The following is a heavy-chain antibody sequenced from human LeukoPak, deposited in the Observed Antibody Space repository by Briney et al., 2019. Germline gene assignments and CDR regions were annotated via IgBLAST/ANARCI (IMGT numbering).Heavy chain of an antibody. CDR1: GGSISSGDYY. J-gene: IGHJ4*02. V-gene: IGHV4-30-4*01. CDR3: ARVARGSGWFYFDY. CDR2: IYYSEST. Sequence: SQTLSLTCTVSGGSISSGDYYWSWLRQPPGRGLEGIGYIYYSESTYYNPSLKSRVTISVDTSKNQFSLKLSSVTAADTAVYYCARVARGSGWFYFDYWGQGTLVTVSS. D-gene: IGHD6-19*01.